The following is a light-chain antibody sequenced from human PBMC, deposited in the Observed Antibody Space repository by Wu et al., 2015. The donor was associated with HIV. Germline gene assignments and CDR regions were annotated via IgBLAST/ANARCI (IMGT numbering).Light chain of an antibody. CDR2: GAS. J-gene: IGKJ5*01. CDR3: QQYYSSPIT. CDR1: QSVSSSY. V-gene: IGKV3-20*01. Sequence: EIVLTQSPGTLSLSPGERATLSCRASQSVSSSYLAWYQQKPGQAPRLLIYGASSRATGIPDRFSGSGSGTLFTLTISGVQSEDFAVYFCQQYYSSPITFGPGTRLEVK.